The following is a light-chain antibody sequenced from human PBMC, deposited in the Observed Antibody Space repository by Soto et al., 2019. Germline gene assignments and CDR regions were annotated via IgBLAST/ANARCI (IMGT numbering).Light chain of an antibody. Sequence: AIPMTQSPSSLSASVGARVTITCRASQGIRNDLGWYQQKSGKAPKLLIYGASNLQSGVPSRFSGSGSGTDFTLTISSLQPEDFATYYCLQDYNYPRTFGQGTSLEIK. CDR3: LQDYNYPRT. J-gene: IGKJ2*01. CDR2: GAS. V-gene: IGKV1-6*01. CDR1: QGIRND.